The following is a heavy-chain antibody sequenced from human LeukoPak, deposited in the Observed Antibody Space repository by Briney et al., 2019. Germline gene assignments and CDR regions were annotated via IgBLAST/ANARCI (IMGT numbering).Heavy chain of an antibody. CDR3: ARHLRGGYDFDY. Sequence: SETLSLTCAVSGGSIISSNWWTWVRQPPGKGLEWIGEIFQSGSTNYNPSLKSRATISVDTSKNQFSLKLSSVTAADTAVYYCARHLRGGYDFDYWGQGTLVTVSS. CDR2: IFQSGST. CDR1: GGSIISSNW. D-gene: IGHD5-12*01. J-gene: IGHJ4*02. V-gene: IGHV4-4*02.